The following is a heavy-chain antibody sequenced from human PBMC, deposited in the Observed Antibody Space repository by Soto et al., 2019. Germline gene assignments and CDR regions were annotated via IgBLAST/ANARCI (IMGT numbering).Heavy chain of an antibody. D-gene: IGHD5-12*01. CDR2: IYHSGST. CDR1: GGSISSGGYS. V-gene: IGHV4-30-2*01. J-gene: IGHJ3*02. Sequence: TSETLSLTCAVSGGSISSGGYSWSWIRQPPGKGLEWIGYIYHSGSTYYNPSLKSRVTISVDRSKNQFSLKLSSVTAADTAVYYCARGDSGYDYYAFDIWGQGTMVTVS. CDR3: ARGDSGYDYYAFDI.